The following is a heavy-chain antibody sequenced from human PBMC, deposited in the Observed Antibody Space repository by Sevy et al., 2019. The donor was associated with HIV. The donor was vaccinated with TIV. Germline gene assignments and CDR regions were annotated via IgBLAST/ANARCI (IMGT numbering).Heavy chain of an antibody. V-gene: IGHV3-23*01. D-gene: IGHD3-10*01. J-gene: IGHJ5*02. Sequence: GGSLRLSCVGSGFTFADYAMTWVRQAPGKGPEWVSSISGGGSSSKNADSVKGRFTISRDNSKNTLYLQMNSLRAEDTAVYFCTKKSYGSGTYTWFDPWGQGTLVTVSS. CDR1: GFTFADYA. CDR2: ISGGGSSS. CDR3: TKKSYGSGTYTWFDP.